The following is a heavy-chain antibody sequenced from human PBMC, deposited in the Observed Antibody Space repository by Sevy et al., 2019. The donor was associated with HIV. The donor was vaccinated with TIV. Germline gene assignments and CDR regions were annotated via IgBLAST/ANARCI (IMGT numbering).Heavy chain of an antibody. J-gene: IGHJ5*02. Sequence: ASVKVSCKASGYTFTGYYMHWVRQAPGQGLEWMGWINPNSGGTNYAQKFQGRVTMTRDTSISTAYMELSRLRSDDTAVYYCARDRAPDYYYDSSGYYYPWGQGTPVTVSS. CDR2: INPNSGGT. CDR3: ARDRAPDYYYDSSGYYYP. V-gene: IGHV1-2*02. D-gene: IGHD3-22*01. CDR1: GYTFTGYY.